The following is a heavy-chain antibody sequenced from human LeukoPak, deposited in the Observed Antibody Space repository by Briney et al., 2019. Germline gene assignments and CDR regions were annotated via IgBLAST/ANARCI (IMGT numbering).Heavy chain of an antibody. V-gene: IGHV1-2*06. Sequence: ASVKVSCKASGYTFTGYYMHWVRQAPGQGLEWMGRINPNSGGTNYAQMFQGRVTMTRDTSISTAYMELSSLRSEDTAVYYCAREMFWSGYYQHDYWGQGTLVTVSS. CDR3: AREMFWSGYYQHDY. D-gene: IGHD3-3*01. J-gene: IGHJ4*02. CDR1: GYTFTGYY. CDR2: INPNSGGT.